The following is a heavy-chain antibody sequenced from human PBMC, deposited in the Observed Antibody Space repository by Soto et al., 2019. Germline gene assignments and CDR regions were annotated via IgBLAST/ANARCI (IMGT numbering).Heavy chain of an antibody. CDR1: GFTFSNAW. CDR2: IKSKTDGGTT. D-gene: IGHD3-3*01. Sequence: EVQLVESGGGLVKPGGSLRLSCAASGFTFSNAWMSWVRQAPGKGLEWVGRIKSKTDGGTTDYAAPVKGRFTISRDDSNNTLYLQMNSLKTEDTAVYYCTTAERFLEWLLSDDAFDIWGQGTMVTVSS. V-gene: IGHV3-15*01. CDR3: TTAERFLEWLLSDDAFDI. J-gene: IGHJ3*02.